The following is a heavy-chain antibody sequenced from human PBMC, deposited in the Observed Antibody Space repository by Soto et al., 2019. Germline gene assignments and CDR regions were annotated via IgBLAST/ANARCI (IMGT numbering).Heavy chain of an antibody. Sequence: PGGSLRLSCAASGFTFSSYAMSWVRQAPGKGLEWVSAISGSGGSTYYADSVKGRFTISRDNSKNTLYLQMNSLRDEDTAVYYCAKSRPAYDILTRLDYWGQGTLVTVSS. D-gene: IGHD3-9*01. V-gene: IGHV3-23*01. CDR3: AKSRPAYDILTRLDY. CDR1: GFTFSSYA. CDR2: ISGSGGST. J-gene: IGHJ4*02.